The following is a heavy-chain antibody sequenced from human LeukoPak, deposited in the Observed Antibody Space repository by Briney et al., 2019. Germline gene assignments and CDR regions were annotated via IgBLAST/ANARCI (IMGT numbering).Heavy chain of an antibody. CDR3: ARVGQTNWNYEVDY. D-gene: IGHD1-7*01. V-gene: IGHV1-2*02. J-gene: IGHJ4*02. CDR2: INPNSGGT. CDR1: GYTFTGYY. Sequence: ASVKVSCKASGYTFTGYYMHWVRQAPGQGLEWMVWINPNSGGTNYAQKFQGRVTMTRDTSISTAYMELSRLRSDDTAVYYCARVGQTNWNYEVDYWGQGTLVTVSS.